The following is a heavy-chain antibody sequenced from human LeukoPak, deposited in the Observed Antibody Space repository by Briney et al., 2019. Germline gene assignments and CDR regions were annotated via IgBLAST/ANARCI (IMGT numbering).Heavy chain of an antibody. D-gene: IGHD6-6*01. CDR1: GGSFSGYY. Sequence: PSETLSLTCAVYGGSFSGYYWSLIRQPPGKGLEWIGEINHSGSTNYNPSLKSRVTISVDTSKNQFSLKLSSVTAADTAVYYCARGRIAARPRYYYYGMDVWGQGTTVTVSS. V-gene: IGHV4-34*01. CDR2: INHSGST. J-gene: IGHJ6*02. CDR3: ARGRIAARPRYYYYGMDV.